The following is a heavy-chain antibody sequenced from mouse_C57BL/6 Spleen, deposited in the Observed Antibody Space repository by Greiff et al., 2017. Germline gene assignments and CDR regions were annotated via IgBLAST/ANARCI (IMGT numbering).Heavy chain of an antibody. J-gene: IGHJ3*01. CDR3: ARGDYGSSYGFAY. Sequence: VQLQQSGAELVMPGASVKLSCKASGYTFTSYWMHLVKQRPGQGLEWIGEIDPSDSYTNYNQKFKGKSTLTVDKSSSTAYMQLSSLTSEDSAVYYCARGDYGSSYGFAYWGQGTLVTVSA. CDR1: GYTFTSYW. V-gene: IGHV1-69*01. CDR2: IDPSDSYT. D-gene: IGHD1-1*01.